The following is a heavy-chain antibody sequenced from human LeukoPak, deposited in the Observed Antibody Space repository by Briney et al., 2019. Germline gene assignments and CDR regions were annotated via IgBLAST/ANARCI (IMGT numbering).Heavy chain of an antibody. CDR3: ARGYYDSSGYFDY. CDR2: INPNSGGT. Sequence: ASVKVSCKASGYTFTGYYMHWVRQAPGQGLEWMGWINPNSGGTNYAQKFQGWVTMTRDTSISTAYMELSRLRSDDTAVYYCARGYYDSSGYFDYWGQGTLVTASS. D-gene: IGHD3-22*01. CDR1: GYTFTGYY. V-gene: IGHV1-2*04. J-gene: IGHJ4*02.